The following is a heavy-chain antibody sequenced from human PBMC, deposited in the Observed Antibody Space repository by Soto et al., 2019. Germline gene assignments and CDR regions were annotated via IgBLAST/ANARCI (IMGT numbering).Heavy chain of an antibody. Sequence: SETLSLTCTVYGGSISSSSYYWGWIRQPPGKGLEWIGSIYYSGSTYYNPSLKSRVTISVDTSKNQFSLKLSSVTAADTAVYYCASQDYYYGSGSYGFDYWGQGTLVTVSS. CDR1: GGSISSSSYY. V-gene: IGHV4-39*01. J-gene: IGHJ4*02. CDR2: IYYSGST. CDR3: ASQDYYYGSGSYGFDY. D-gene: IGHD3-10*01.